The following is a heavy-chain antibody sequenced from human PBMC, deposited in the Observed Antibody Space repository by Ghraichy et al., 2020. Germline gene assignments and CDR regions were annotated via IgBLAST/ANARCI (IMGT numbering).Heavy chain of an antibody. V-gene: IGHV3-72*01. D-gene: IGHD2-15*01. Sequence: GSLRLSCAASGFTFSDHYMDWVRQAPGKGLEWVARSRNKANAYTTSYAASVRDRFTISRDDSKSSLYLQMDSLRTEDTAVYYCARVGFCSGGACFGNDFWGQGTLVTVSS. J-gene: IGHJ4*02. CDR2: SRNKANAYTT. CDR3: ARVGFCSGGACFGNDF. CDR1: GFTFSDHY.